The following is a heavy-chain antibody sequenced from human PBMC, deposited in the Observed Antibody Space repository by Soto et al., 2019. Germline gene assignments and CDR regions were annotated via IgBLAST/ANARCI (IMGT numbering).Heavy chain of an antibody. D-gene: IGHD5-18*01. CDR1: GFTFTSYG. Sequence: QAHLVESGGGVVQPGRSLRLSCAASGFTFTSYGMHWVRQAPGTRQVWVAVISNDGGIQHDADSVKGRFTIATDNSKNMVLVQMNSMRAEDTAVYYCVSNRRYGHAFAPYSWGQGTLVSVSS. V-gene: IGHV3-30*03. J-gene: IGHJ4*02. CDR2: ISNDGGIQ. CDR3: VSNRRYGHAFAPYS.